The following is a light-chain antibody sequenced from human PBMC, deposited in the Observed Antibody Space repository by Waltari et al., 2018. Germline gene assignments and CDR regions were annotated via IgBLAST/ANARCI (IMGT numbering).Light chain of an antibody. CDR1: QSVLYSSNNKNY. CDR3: QQYYSAPIT. CDR2: SAS. J-gene: IGKJ5*01. Sequence: DIVMTQSPDSLAVSLGERATIHCKSSQSVLYSSNNKNYLAWFQQKPGQPPKLLIYSASTRESGVPGRFSGSGSGTDFTLTINSLQAEDVAVYYCQQYYSAPITFGQGTRLEIK. V-gene: IGKV4-1*01.